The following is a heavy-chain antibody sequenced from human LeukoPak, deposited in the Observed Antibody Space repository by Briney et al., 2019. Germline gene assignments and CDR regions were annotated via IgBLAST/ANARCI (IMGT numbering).Heavy chain of an antibody. J-gene: IGHJ4*02. V-gene: IGHV4-34*01. Sequence: SETLSLTCAVYGGSFSGYYWSWIRQPPGKGLEWIGEINHSGSTNYNPSLKSRVTISVDTSKNQFSLKLSSVTAADTAVYYCASYHSSGSFDYWGQGTLVTVSS. CDR2: INHSGST. D-gene: IGHD3-22*01. CDR3: ASYHSSGSFDY. CDR1: GGSFSGYY.